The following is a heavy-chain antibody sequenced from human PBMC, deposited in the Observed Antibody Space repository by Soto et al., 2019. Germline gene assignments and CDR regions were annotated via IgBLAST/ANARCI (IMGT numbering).Heavy chain of an antibody. CDR3: AHTDPSIAVAGTQNRNYSYCMDV. CDR1: GFSLSTSGVG. J-gene: IGHJ6*02. V-gene: IGHV2-5*02. CDR2: IYWDDDK. D-gene: IGHD6-19*01. Sequence: QITLKESGPPLVKPTQTLTLTCTFSGFSLSTSGVGVGWIRQPPGKALEWLALIYWDDDKRYSPSLKSRLTITKDPSQDQLVPTMTNMDPVDTATYYCAHTDPSIAVAGTQNRNYSYCMDVWGQGTTVTVSS.